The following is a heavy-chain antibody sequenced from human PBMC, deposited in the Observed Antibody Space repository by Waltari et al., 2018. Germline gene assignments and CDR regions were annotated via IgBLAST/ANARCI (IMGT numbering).Heavy chain of an antibody. CDR2: INHSGST. CDR3: AREPSWYGHYFDY. D-gene: IGHD6-13*01. V-gene: IGHV4-34*01. CDR1: GGSFSGYY. J-gene: IGHJ4*02. Sequence: QVQLQQWGAGLLKPSETLSLTCAVYGGSFSGYYWSWIRQPPGKGLEWIGEINHSGSTNYNPSRKSRVTISVDTSKNQFSLKLSSVTAADTAVYYCAREPSWYGHYFDYWGQGTLVTVSS.